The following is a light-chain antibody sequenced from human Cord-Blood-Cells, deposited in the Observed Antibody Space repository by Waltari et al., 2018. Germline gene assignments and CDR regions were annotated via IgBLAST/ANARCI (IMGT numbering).Light chain of an antibody. CDR1: QSVSSY. J-gene: IGKJ3*01. Sequence: EIVLTQSPATLSLSPGERATLPCRASQSVSSYLTWYQQKPGQAPRLLIYDASNRATGIPARFSGSGSGTDFTLTISSLEPEDFAVYYCQQRSNWPPFTFGHGTKVDIK. V-gene: IGKV3-11*01. CDR3: QQRSNWPPFT. CDR2: DAS.